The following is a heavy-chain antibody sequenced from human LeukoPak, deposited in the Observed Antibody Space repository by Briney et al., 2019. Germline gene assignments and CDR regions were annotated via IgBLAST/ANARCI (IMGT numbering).Heavy chain of an antibody. CDR2: IYTSGSN. J-gene: IGHJ6*02. Sequence: PSETLSLTCTVSGGSISIYYWSWIRQPAGKGLEWIGRIYTSGSNYYNPSLRSRVTISVDTSKNQFSLKLSSVTAADTAVYYCAREQYCSSTSCYFIPARNGMDVWGQGTTVTVSS. D-gene: IGHD2-2*01. CDR1: GGSISIYY. V-gene: IGHV4-4*07. CDR3: AREQYCSSTSCYFIPARNGMDV.